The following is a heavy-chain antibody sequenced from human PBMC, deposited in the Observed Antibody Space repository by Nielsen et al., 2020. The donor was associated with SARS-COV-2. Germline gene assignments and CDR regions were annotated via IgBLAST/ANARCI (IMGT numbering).Heavy chain of an antibody. D-gene: IGHD5-24*01. Sequence: GESLRLSCAASGFTFSSYWMSWVRQAPGKGLEWVANIKQDGSEKYYVDSVKGRFTISRDNAKNSLYLQMNSLRAEDTAVYYCARELSDGYNRPFDYWGQGTLVTVSS. J-gene: IGHJ4*02. CDR1: GFTFSSYW. CDR3: ARELSDGYNRPFDY. CDR2: IKQDGSEK. V-gene: IGHV3-7*01.